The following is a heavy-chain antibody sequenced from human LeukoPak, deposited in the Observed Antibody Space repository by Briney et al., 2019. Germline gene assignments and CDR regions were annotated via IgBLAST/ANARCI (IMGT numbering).Heavy chain of an antibody. D-gene: IGHD6-6*01. V-gene: IGHV3-43*02. Sequence: PGGSLRLSCAASGFTLDDYAMHWVRQAPGKGLEWVSLISGDGGSTYYADSVKGRFTISRDNSKNSLYLQMNSLRTEDTALYYCAKDYSSSSPLDYWGQGTLVTVSS. CDR2: ISGDGGST. J-gene: IGHJ4*02. CDR1: GFTLDDYA. CDR3: AKDYSSSSPLDY.